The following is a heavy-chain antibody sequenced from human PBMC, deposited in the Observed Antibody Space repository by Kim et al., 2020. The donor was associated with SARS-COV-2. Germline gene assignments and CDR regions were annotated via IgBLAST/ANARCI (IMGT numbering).Heavy chain of an antibody. CDR2: IIPILGIA. V-gene: IGHV1-69*04. D-gene: IGHD4-4*01. CDR3: ASGNSNQGYYYYYYGMDV. CDR1: GGTFSSYA. Sequence: SVKVSCKASGGTFSSYAISWVRQAPGQGLEWMGRIIPILGIANYAQKFQGRVTITADKSTSTAYMELSSLRSEDTAVYYCASGNSNQGYYYYYYGMDVWGQGTTVTVSS. J-gene: IGHJ6*02.